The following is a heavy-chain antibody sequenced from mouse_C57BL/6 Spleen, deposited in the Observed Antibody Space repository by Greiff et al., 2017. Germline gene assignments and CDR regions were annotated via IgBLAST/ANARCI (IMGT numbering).Heavy chain of an antibody. J-gene: IGHJ1*03. V-gene: IGHV1-54*01. D-gene: IGHD1-2*01. CDR1: GYAFTNYL. CDR2: INPGSGGT. CDR3: ARGTDYGPSGFDV. Sequence: QVQLQQSGAELVRPGTSVKVSCKASGYAFTNYLIEWVKQRPGQGLEWIGVINPGSGGTNYNEKFKGKTTLTADNSSSTAYMQLSSLTSEDSAVYFCARGTDYGPSGFDVWGTGTTVTVSS.